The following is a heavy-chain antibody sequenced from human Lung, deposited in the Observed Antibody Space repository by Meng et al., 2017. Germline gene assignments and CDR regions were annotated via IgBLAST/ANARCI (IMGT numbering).Heavy chain of an antibody. CDR2: ISHSGNT. Sequence: VRLHESGPRLVKPSETLSLTCAVSGGSISSGNWWSWVRQPPGKGLEWIGEISHSGNTNYSPSFRGRVTMSVGRSRDQFSLELNSVTAADTAVYFCARNGAYCLHSWGQGTLVTVSS. D-gene: IGHD4-17*01. J-gene: IGHJ4*02. CDR1: GGSISSGNW. CDR3: ARNGAYCLHS. V-gene: IGHV4-4*02.